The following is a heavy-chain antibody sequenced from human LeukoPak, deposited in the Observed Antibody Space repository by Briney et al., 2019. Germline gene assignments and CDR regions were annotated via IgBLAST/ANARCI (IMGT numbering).Heavy chain of an antibody. V-gene: IGHV4-34*01. D-gene: IGHD3-16*01. J-gene: IGHJ4*02. Sequence: PSETLSLTCAVYGGSFSGYYWSWIRQPPGKGLEWIGEINHSGSTNYNPSLKSRVTISVDMSKNQFSLKLSSVTAADTAVYYCARGLAYFDYWGQGTLVTVSP. CDR1: GGSFSGYY. CDR3: ARGLAYFDY. CDR2: INHSGST.